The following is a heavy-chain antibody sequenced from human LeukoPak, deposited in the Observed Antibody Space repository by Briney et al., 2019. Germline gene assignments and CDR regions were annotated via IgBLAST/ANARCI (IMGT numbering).Heavy chain of an antibody. CDR2: MNPNSGNT. D-gene: IGHD6-13*01. CDR3: ATDPVSYSSSWTPGS. V-gene: IGHV1-8*01. Sequence: GSVKVSCKASGYTFTSYDINWVRQATGQGLELMGWMNPNSGNTGYAQKFQGRVTMTRNTSISTAYMELSSLRSEDTAVYYCATDPVSYSSSWTPGSRGQGTPVTVSS. J-gene: IGHJ4*02. CDR1: GYTFTSYD.